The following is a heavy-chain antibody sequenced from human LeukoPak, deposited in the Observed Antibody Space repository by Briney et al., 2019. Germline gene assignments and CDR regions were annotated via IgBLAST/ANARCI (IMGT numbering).Heavy chain of an antibody. Sequence: PGRSLRLSCAASGFTFSSYAMHWVRQAPGKGLEWVAVISYDGSNKYYADSVKGRFTISRDNSKNTLYLQMNSLRAEDTAVYYCARDHGFDWLSLPDYWGQGTLVTVSS. CDR1: GFTFSSYA. D-gene: IGHD3-9*01. CDR2: ISYDGSNK. CDR3: ARDHGFDWLSLPDY. J-gene: IGHJ4*02. V-gene: IGHV3-30*04.